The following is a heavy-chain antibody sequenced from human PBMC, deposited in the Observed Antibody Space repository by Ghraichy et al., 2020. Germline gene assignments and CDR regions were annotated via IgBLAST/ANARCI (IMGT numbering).Heavy chain of an antibody. J-gene: IGHJ6*02. V-gene: IGHV1-46*01. D-gene: IGHD6-13*01. CDR2: INPSGGST. CDR3: ARDLSSIAAAGYYYYYGMDV. CDR1: GYTFTSYY. Sequence: ASVKVSCKASGYTFTSYYMHWVRQAPGQGLEWMGIINPSGGSTSYAQKFQGRVTMTRDTSTSTVYMELRSLRSEDTAVYYCARDLSSIAAAGYYYYYGMDVWGQGTTVTVSS.